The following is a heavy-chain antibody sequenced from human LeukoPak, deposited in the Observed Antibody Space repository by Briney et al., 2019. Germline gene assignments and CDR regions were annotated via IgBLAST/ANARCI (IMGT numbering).Heavy chain of an antibody. CDR1: GFTVSSGY. CDR3: AKGYNYAYEY. Sequence: GGSLRLSCAASGFTVSSGYMSWVRQAPGKGLEWVSLIYSGGSTYYAASVKGRFTISRDNSKNTLYLQMNSLRPEDTAVYYCAKGYNYAYEYWSQGTLVTVSS. J-gene: IGHJ4*02. V-gene: IGHV3-53*01. CDR2: IYSGGST. D-gene: IGHD5-18*01.